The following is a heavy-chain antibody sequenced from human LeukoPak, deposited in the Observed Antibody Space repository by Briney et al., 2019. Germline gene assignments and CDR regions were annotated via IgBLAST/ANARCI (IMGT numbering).Heavy chain of an antibody. D-gene: IGHD3-3*01. Sequence: ASVKVSCKASGYAFTGYYMHWVRQAPGQGLEWMGWINPNSGGTNYAQKFQGRVTMTRDTSISTAYMELSRLRSDDTAVYYCARGDHITIFGVVIEGTKFDYWGQGTLVTVSS. CDR1: GYAFTGYY. J-gene: IGHJ4*02. CDR2: INPNSGGT. V-gene: IGHV1-2*02. CDR3: ARGDHITIFGVVIEGTKFDY.